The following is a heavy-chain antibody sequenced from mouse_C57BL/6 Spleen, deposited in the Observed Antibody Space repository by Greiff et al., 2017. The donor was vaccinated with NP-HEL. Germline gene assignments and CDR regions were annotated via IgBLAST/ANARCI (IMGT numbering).Heavy chain of an antibody. J-gene: IGHJ3*01. CDR2: IDPETGGT. D-gene: IGHD1-1*01. CDR3: TRWATVVAEGFAY. CDR1: GYTFTDYE. V-gene: IGHV1-15*01. Sequence: VKLMESGAELVRPGASVTLSCKASGYTFTDYEMHWVKQTPVHGLEWIGAIDPETGGTAYNQKFKGKAILTADKSSSTAYMELRSLTSEDSAVYYCTRWATVVAEGFAYWGQGTLVTVSA.